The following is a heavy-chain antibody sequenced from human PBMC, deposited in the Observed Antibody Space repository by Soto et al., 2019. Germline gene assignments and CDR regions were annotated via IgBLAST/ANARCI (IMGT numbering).Heavy chain of an antibody. D-gene: IGHD4-17*01. CDR3: VKDYDYGDSLPFDY. J-gene: IGHJ4*02. Sequence: EVQLLEAGGGLVQPGGSLRLSCAASGFSFRDYGLSWVRRAPGKGLEWLSAIIGNGDTTYYADSVRGRFTISRDNSKNTLYLQLNDLGAEDTAIYYCVKDYDYGDSLPFDYWGQGTLVTVSS. CDR1: GFSFRDYG. V-gene: IGHV3-23*01. CDR2: IIGNGDTT.